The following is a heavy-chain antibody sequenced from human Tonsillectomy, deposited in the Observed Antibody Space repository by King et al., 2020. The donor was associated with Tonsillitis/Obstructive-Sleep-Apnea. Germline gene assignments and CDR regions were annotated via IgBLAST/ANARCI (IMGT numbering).Heavy chain of an antibody. J-gene: IGHJ6*03. CDR2: TYYRSKWYN. Sequence: VQLQQSGPGLVKPSQTLSLTCDISGDSVSSNSAAWNWLRQSPSRGLEWLGRTYYRSKWYNDYAVSVKSRITINPDTSKNQFSLQLNSVTPEDTAVYYCARFLYYYDSSGYNYYYYMDVWGKGTTVTVSS. V-gene: IGHV6-1*01. CDR3: ARFLYYYDSSGYNYYYYMDV. D-gene: IGHD3-22*01. CDR1: GDSVSSNSAA.